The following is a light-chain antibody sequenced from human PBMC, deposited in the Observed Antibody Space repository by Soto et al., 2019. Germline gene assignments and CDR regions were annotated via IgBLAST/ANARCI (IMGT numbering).Light chain of an antibody. CDR3: QHYDFNSGLT. J-gene: IGKJ4*01. CDR1: QSISSW. V-gene: IGKV1-5*03. CDR2: TAS. Sequence: DIQMTQSPSTLSASVGDRVTITCRASQSISSWLAWYQQRPGKAPNLLIHTASTLKSGVPSRFIGSWSGTEFTLTISSLQPDDFAAYYCQHYDFNSGLTFGGGTKVEI.